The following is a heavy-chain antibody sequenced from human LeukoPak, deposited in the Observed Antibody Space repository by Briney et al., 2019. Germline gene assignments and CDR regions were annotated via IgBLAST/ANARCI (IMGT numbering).Heavy chain of an antibody. CDR2: INPSGGST. D-gene: IGHD2-2*01. CDR1: GYTFTSYY. CDR3: ARTYCSSTSCLYYFDY. J-gene: IGHJ4*02. V-gene: IGHV1-46*01. Sequence: ASVKVSCKASGYTFTSYYMHWVRQAPGQGLEWMGIINPSGGSTSYAQKFQGRVTMTRDTSTSTVYMELSSLRSEDTAVYYCARTYCSSTSCLYYFDYWGQGTLVTVSS.